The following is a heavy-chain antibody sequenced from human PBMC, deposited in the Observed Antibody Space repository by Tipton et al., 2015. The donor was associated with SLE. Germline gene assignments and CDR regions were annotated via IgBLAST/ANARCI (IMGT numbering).Heavy chain of an antibody. CDR3: ARGAEQWLVRSFDY. D-gene: IGHD6-19*01. Sequence: AGLVKPSETLSLTCTVSGGSISSHYWSWIRQPPGKGLEWIGEINHSGSTNYNPSLKSRVTISVDTSKNQFSLKLSSVAAADTAVYYCARGAEQWLVRSFDYWGQGTLVTVSS. CDR1: GGSISSHY. V-gene: IGHV4-34*01. CDR2: INHSGST. J-gene: IGHJ4*02.